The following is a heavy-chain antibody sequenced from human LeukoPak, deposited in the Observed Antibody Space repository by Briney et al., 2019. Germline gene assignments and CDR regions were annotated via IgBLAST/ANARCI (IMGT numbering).Heavy chain of an antibody. CDR2: ISTSSSTI. J-gene: IGHJ5*02. V-gene: IGHV3-48*02. CDR3: AREPKRGTYNWFDP. D-gene: IGHD7-27*01. Sequence: GVSLRLSCAASGFTFSSYSMNWVRQAPGKGLEWVSYISTSSSTIYYAYSVKGRFTISRDNTKNALNLQINSLRDEDSAVYYCAREPKRGTYNWFDPWGQGTLVTVSA. CDR1: GFTFSSYS.